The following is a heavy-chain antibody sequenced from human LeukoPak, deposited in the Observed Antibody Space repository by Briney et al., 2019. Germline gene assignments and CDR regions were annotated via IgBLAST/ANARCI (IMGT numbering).Heavy chain of an antibody. CDR1: GGSISSYY. Sequence: SETLSLTCTVSGGSISSYYWSWIRQPPGKGLEWIGYIYYSGSTYYNPSLKSRVTISLDTSRNQFSLKLSSVTAADTAMYYCTSNLYSGSYYYAYWGQGTLVTVSS. CDR2: IYYSGST. CDR3: TSNLYSGSYYYAY. J-gene: IGHJ4*02. V-gene: IGHV4-59*08. D-gene: IGHD1-26*01.